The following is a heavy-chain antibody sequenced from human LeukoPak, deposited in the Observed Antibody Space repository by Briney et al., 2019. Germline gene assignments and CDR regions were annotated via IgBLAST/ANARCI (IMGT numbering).Heavy chain of an antibody. Sequence: GSLRLSCAASGFAFSNFAMSWVRQAPGKGLEWVSAMSGSGYYTYYVESVKGRFTISRDNSKNTLYLHMNSLRADDTAVYYCAKMEGQRLYDYCMDVWGRGTTVTVSS. D-gene: IGHD3-3*01. CDR3: AKMEGQRLYDYCMDV. CDR1: GFAFSNFA. J-gene: IGHJ6*03. V-gene: IGHV3-23*01. CDR2: MSGSGYYT.